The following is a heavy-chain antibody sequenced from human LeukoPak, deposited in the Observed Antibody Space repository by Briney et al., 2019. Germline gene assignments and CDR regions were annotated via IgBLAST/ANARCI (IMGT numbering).Heavy chain of an antibody. D-gene: IGHD5-18*01. V-gene: IGHV4-34*01. CDR1: GGSFSGYY. CDR2: INHSGST. Sequence: QPSETLSLTCAVYGGSFSGYYWSWIRQPPGKGLEWIGEINHSGSTNYSPSLKSRVTISVDTSKNQFSLKLSSVTAADTAVYYCARHARYSYGYQDYWGQGTLLTVSS. CDR3: ARHARYSYGYQDY. J-gene: IGHJ4*02.